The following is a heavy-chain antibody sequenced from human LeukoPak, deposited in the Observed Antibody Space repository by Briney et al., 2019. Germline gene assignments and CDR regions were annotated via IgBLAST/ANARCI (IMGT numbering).Heavy chain of an antibody. D-gene: IGHD5-24*01. Sequence: PGGSLRLSCAASGFTFSSYAMHWVRQAPGKGLEWVAVISYDGSNKYYADSVKGRFTISRDNSKNTLYLQMNSLRAEDTAVYYCVKGVATFRLGWGGDHWGQGTLVTVSS. V-gene: IGHV3-30-3*01. CDR1: GFTFSSYA. CDR3: VKGVATFRLGWGGDH. J-gene: IGHJ4*02. CDR2: ISYDGSNK.